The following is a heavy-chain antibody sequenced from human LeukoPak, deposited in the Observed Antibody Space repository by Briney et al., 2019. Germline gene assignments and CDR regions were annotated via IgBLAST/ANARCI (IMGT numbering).Heavy chain of an antibody. D-gene: IGHD2-2*01. V-gene: IGHV3-23*01. J-gene: IGHJ4*02. CDR3: AKGPRVPAADYYFDD. CDR1: GFTFSSYA. Sequence: GGSLRLSCAASGFTFSSYAMTWVRQAPGKGLEWVSAISGSGSSAFYADSVKGRFTISRDNSKNMLYLQMNSLRAGDTAVYFCAKGPRVPAADYYFDDGGQGTLVTVSS. CDR2: ISGSGSSA.